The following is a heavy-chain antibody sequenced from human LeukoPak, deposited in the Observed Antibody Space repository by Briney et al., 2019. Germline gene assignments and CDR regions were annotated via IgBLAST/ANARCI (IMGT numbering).Heavy chain of an antibody. CDR3: AREAGYGSGSWKKTVVDY. V-gene: IGHV1-69*05. D-gene: IGHD3-10*01. J-gene: IGHJ4*02. Sequence: GASVKVSCKASGGTFSSYAISWVRQAPGQGLEWMGGIIPIFGTANYAQKFQGRVTITTDESTSTAYMELSSLRSEDTAVYYCAREAGYGSGSWKKTVVDYWGQGTLVTVSS. CDR1: GGTFSSYA. CDR2: IIPIFGTA.